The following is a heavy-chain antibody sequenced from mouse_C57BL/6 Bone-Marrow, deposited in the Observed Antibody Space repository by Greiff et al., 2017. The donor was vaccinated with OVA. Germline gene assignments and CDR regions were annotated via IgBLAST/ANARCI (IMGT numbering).Heavy chain of an antibody. CDR2: IYPRSGNT. Sequence: QVQLQQSGAELARPGASVKLSCKASGYTFTSYGISWVKQRTGQGLEWIGEIYPRSGNTYYNEKFKGKATLTADKSSSTAYMELRSLTSEDSAVYFCASYYYGSREDYWGQGTTLTVSS. CDR3: ASYYYGSREDY. J-gene: IGHJ2*01. V-gene: IGHV1-81*01. CDR1: GYTFTSYG. D-gene: IGHD1-1*01.